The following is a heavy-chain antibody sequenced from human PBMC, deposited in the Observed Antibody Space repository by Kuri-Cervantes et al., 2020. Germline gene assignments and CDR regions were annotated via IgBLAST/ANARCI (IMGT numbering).Heavy chain of an antibody. CDR1: GFTFSSYA. V-gene: IGHV3-23*01. CDR3: ARGLKYSSSWFESVAGGGWGTYYYYGMDV. Sequence: GESLKISCAASGFTFSSYAMSWVRQAPGKGLEWVSAISGSGGSTYYADSVKGRFTISRDNAKNSLYLQMNSLRAGDTAVYYCARGLKYSSSWFESVAGGGWGTYYYYGMDVWGQGTTVTVSS. J-gene: IGHJ6*02. CDR2: ISGSGGST. D-gene: IGHD6-13*01.